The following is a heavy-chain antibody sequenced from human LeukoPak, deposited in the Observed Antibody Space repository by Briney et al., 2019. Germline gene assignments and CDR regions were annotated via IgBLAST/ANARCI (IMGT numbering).Heavy chain of an antibody. V-gene: IGHV1-24*01. Sequence: APVKVSCKVSGYTLTELSMHWVRQAPGKGLEWMGGFDPEDGETIYAQKFQGRVTMTEDTSTDTAYMELSSLRSEDTAVYYCATETTVAGAFDIWGQGTMVTVSS. D-gene: IGHD4-11*01. J-gene: IGHJ3*02. CDR2: FDPEDGET. CDR1: GYTLTELS. CDR3: ATETTVAGAFDI.